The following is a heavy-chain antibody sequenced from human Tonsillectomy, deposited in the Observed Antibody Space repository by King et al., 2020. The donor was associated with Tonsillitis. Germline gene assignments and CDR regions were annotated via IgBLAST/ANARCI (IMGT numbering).Heavy chain of an antibody. CDR2: IIISGVTT. CDR3: ATAIRPNDS. J-gene: IGHJ4*02. V-gene: IGHV3-23*04. Sequence: VQLVESGGGLVQPGGSLRLSCAASGFTSSAYAMSWVRQAPGKGLEWVAAIIISGVTTYYADSVKGRFTISTDNSRTTPNLQMNSLRAEDTAIYYCATAIRPNDSWGQGTLVTVSS. D-gene: IGHD5-12*01. CDR1: GFTSSAYA.